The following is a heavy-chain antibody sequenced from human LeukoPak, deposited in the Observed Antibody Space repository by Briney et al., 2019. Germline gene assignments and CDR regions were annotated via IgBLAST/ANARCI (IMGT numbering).Heavy chain of an antibody. CDR1: GFTFSSYA. V-gene: IGHV3-23*01. CDR2: ISGSGGST. Sequence: PGGSLRLSCAASGFTFSSYAMSWVRQAPGKGLEWVSAISGSGGSTYYADSVKGRFTISRDNSKNTLYLQMNTLGAEDTAVYYCARLWPAASSSIFDYWGQGTLVTVSS. CDR3: ARLWPAASSSIFDY. J-gene: IGHJ4*02. D-gene: IGHD3/OR15-3a*01.